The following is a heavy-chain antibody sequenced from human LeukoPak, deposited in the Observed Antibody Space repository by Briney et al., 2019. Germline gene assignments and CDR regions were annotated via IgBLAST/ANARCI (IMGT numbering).Heavy chain of an antibody. Sequence: GGSLRLSCAASGFTFSSHAVTWVRQAPGKGLEWVSLVSGSGDSTYYAGSVQGRFTISRDNSRNTVYLQLNSLRTEDTAVYYCAKAEGYDILTGLDYWGQGTLVTVSS. V-gene: IGHV3-23*01. D-gene: IGHD3-9*01. CDR3: AKAEGYDILTGLDY. CDR2: VSGSGDST. CDR1: GFTFSSHA. J-gene: IGHJ4*02.